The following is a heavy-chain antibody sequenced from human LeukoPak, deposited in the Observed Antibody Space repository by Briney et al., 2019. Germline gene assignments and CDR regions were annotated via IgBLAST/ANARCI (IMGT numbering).Heavy chain of an antibody. CDR1: GYSFTSYW. Sequence: GESLEISCKGSGYSFTSYWIGWVRQMPGKGLEWMGIIYPGDSDTRYSPSFQGQVTISADKSISTAYLQWSSLKASDTAMYYCARDLLRGDPYYGMDVWGQGTTVTVSS. D-gene: IGHD3-10*01. CDR3: ARDLLRGDPYYGMDV. CDR2: IYPGDSDT. V-gene: IGHV5-51*01. J-gene: IGHJ6*02.